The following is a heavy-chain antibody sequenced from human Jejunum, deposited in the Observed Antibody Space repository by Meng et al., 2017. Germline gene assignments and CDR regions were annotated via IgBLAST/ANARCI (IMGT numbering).Heavy chain of an antibody. CDR3: ARDGRHFDY. CDR1: GGSFSDYY. V-gene: IGHV4-34*01. CDR2: INHSVST. J-gene: IGHJ4*02. Sequence: SQTLSLTCAVYGGSFSDYYWSWIRRLPGKGLEWVGEINHSVSTNYNTSLMSRVTISVDASKNQLSLKLNSMTAADTAVYYCARDGRHFDYWGQGTLVTVSS. D-gene: IGHD1-26*01.